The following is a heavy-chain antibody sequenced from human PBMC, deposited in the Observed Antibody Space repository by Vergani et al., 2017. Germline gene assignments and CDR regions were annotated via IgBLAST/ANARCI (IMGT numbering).Heavy chain of an antibody. CDR2: IYYSGST. CDR1: GGSISSSSYY. Sequence: QLQLQESGPGLVKPSETLSLTCTVSGGSISSSSYYWGWIRQPPGKGLEWIGSIYYSGSTYYNPSLKSRVTISVDTSKNQFSLKLSSVTAADTAVYYCARDQRYCSSTSCYKGGWFDPWGQGTLVTVSS. J-gene: IGHJ5*02. V-gene: IGHV4-39*07. CDR3: ARDQRYCSSTSCYKGGWFDP. D-gene: IGHD2-2*02.